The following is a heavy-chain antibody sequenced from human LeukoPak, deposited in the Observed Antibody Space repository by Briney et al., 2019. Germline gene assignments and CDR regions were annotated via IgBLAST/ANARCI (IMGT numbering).Heavy chain of an antibody. CDR2: INHSGST. CDR1: GGSFSGYY. V-gene: IGHV4-34*01. Sequence: SETLSLTCAVYGGSFSGYYSSWIRQPPGEGLEWIGEINHSGSTNYNPSLKIRVTISVDTSKNQFSLKLSSVSAADTAVYYCARGKEGRITMIVVVTRPRAFDIWGQGTMVTVSS. CDR3: ARGKEGRITMIVVVTRPRAFDI. J-gene: IGHJ3*02. D-gene: IGHD3-22*01.